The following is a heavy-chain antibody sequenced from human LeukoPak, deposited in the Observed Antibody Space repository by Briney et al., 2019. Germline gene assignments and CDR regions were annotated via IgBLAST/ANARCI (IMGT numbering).Heavy chain of an antibody. CDR1: GVSISSSNSY. Sequence: SETLSLTCTVSGVSISSSNSYWGWIRQPPWKGLEWIGSIYYSRNTYYNASLKSQVSISIDTSKNQFSLRLSSVTAADTALYYCARGLQKHAYGDYGGTWFDPWGQGTLVTVSS. CDR2: IYYSRNT. J-gene: IGHJ5*02. CDR3: ARGLQKHAYGDYGGTWFDP. D-gene: IGHD4-17*01. V-gene: IGHV4-39*07.